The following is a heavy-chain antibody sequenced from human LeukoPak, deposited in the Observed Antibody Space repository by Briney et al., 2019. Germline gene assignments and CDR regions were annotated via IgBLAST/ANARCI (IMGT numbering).Heavy chain of an antibody. J-gene: IGHJ4*02. Sequence: SETLSLTCTVSGGSMSNYYWSWVRQPPGKGLEWIGYIYYSGTTNYNPSLKSRVTISVDTSKNQFSLKLSSVTAADTAVYYCAADILTGYYQFDYWGQGTLVTVSS. V-gene: IGHV4-59*01. CDR2: IYYSGTT. CDR3: AADILTGYYQFDY. CDR1: GGSMSNYY. D-gene: IGHD3-9*01.